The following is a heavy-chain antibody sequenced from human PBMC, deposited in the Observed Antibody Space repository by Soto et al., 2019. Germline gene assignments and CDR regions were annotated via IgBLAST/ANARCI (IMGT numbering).Heavy chain of an antibody. CDR2: IYYSGST. CDR3: ARGKYYYDSSGYKVWFDP. J-gene: IGHJ5*02. Sequence: PSETLSLTCTVSGGSINNYYLSWIRQPPGKGLEWIGYIYYSGSTNYNPSLKSRVTISVDTSKNQFSLKLSSVTAADTAVYYCARGKYYYDSSGYKVWFDPRGQGTLVTVSS. D-gene: IGHD3-22*01. CDR1: GGSINNYY. V-gene: IGHV4-59*12.